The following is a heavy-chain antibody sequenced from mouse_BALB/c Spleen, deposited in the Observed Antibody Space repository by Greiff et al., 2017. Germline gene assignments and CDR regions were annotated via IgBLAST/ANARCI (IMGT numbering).Heavy chain of an antibody. CDR1: GYTFTSYV. Sequence: VQLQQSGPELVKPGASVKMSCKASGYTFTSYVMHWVKQKPGQGLEWIGYINPYNDGTKYNEKFKGKATLTSDKSSSTAYMELSSLTSEDSAVYYCAREGYRYDVGYYAMDYWGQGTSVTVSS. J-gene: IGHJ4*01. CDR3: AREGYRYDVGYYAMDY. V-gene: IGHV1-14*01. CDR2: INPYNDGT. D-gene: IGHD2-14*01.